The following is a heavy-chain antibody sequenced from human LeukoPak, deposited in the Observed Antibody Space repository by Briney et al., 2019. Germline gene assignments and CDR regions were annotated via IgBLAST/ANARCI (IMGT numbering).Heavy chain of an antibody. Sequence: PSETLSLTCTVSGGSISSSSYYWGWIRQPPGKGLEWIGSIYYSGSTYYNPSLKSRVTISVDTSKNQFSLKLSSVTAADTAVYYCARVPAPKIPNIRTTGAFDIWGQGTMVTVSS. V-gene: IGHV4-39*01. CDR3: ARVPAPKIPNIRTTGAFDI. D-gene: IGHD1-1*01. CDR2: IYYSGST. J-gene: IGHJ3*02. CDR1: GGSISSSSYY.